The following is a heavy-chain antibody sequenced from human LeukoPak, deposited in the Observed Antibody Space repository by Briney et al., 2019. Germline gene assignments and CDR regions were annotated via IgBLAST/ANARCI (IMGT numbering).Heavy chain of an antibody. V-gene: IGHV3-48*02. CDR2: ISSSSSTI. CDR1: GFTFSSYS. Sequence: GGSLRLSYAASGFTFSSYSMNWVRQAPGKGREGVSYISSSSSTIYYADSVKGRFTISRDNAKNSLYLQMNSLRDEDTAVYYCARARYSSSWYFDHWGQGTLVTVSS. J-gene: IGHJ4*02. D-gene: IGHD6-13*01. CDR3: ARARYSSSWYFDH.